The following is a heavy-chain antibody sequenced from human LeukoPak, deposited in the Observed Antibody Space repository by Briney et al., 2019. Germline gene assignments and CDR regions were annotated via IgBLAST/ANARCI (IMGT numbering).Heavy chain of an antibody. J-gene: IGHJ6*02. CDR3: AKDRRIAAAGKYGMDV. CDR2: IKWNSGSI. D-gene: IGHD6-13*01. CDR1: GFTFDDYA. V-gene: IGHV3-9*01. Sequence: PGRSLRLSCAASGFTFDDYAMHWVRQAPGKGLEWVSTIKWNSGSIGYADPVKGRFTISRDNARNFLYLQMNSLRAEDTALYYCAKDRRIAAAGKYGMDVWGQGTSVTVSS.